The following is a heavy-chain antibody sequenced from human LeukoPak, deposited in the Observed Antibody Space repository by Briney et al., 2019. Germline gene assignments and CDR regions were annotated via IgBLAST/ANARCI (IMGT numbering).Heavy chain of an antibody. Sequence: SETLSLTCTVSGVSISSYYWSWLRQPPGKGLEWIGYIYYSGSTNHNPSLKSRVTISVDTSKNQFSLKLSSVTAADTAVYYCARGGAGHFDFWGQGTLVTVSS. CDR1: GVSISSYY. V-gene: IGHV4-59*01. J-gene: IGHJ4*02. D-gene: IGHD1-26*01. CDR3: ARGGAGHFDF. CDR2: IYYSGST.